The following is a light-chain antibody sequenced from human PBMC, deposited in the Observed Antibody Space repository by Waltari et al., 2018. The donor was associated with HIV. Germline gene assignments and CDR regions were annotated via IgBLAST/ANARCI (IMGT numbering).Light chain of an antibody. CDR2: RDT. CDR3: QSADTSASFMI. V-gene: IGLV3-25*03. Sequence: SSDLTQPPSVSVSPGQTARITCSGDAFPKQFAYWYQQKTGQAPVLVIHRDTERPSGIPERFAGSSSGTTVTLTISGVQAEDEADDYCQSADTSASFMIFGGGTRLTVL. CDR1: AFPKQF. J-gene: IGLJ2*01.